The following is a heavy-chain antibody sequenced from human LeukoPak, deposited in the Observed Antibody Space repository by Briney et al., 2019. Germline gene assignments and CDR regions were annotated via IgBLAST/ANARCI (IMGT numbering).Heavy chain of an antibody. Sequence: SETLSLTCAVYGGSFSGYYWSWIRQPPGKGLEWIGEINHSGSTNYIPSLKSRVTMSVDTSKNQFSLKLSSVTAADTAVYYCARTTAGGSYYDFLSGYYPYYYYYMDVWGKGTTVTVSS. CDR2: INHSGST. D-gene: IGHD3-3*01. CDR1: GGSFSGYY. J-gene: IGHJ6*03. V-gene: IGHV4-34*01. CDR3: ARTTAGGSYYDFLSGYYPYYYYYMDV.